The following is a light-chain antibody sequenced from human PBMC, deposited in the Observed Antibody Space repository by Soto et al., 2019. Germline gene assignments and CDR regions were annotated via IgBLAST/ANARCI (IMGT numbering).Light chain of an antibody. V-gene: IGLV6-57*03. CDR1: SGSIASNY. J-gene: IGLJ3*02. Sequence: NFMLTQPHSVSESPGKTVTISCTRSSGSIASNYVQWYQQRPGSAPTTVIYEDNQRPSGVPDRFSGSIDSSSNSAPLTISGLKTEEEADYYCHSYDASNWVFGGGTQLTVL. CDR2: EDN. CDR3: HSYDASNWV.